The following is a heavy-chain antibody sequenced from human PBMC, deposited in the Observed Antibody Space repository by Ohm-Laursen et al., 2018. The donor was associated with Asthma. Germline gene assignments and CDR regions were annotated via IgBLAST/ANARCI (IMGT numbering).Heavy chain of an antibody. CDR1: GGSISSYY. Sequence: SETLSLTCTVSGGSISSYYWSWIRQPPGKGLEWIGYIYYSGSTNYNPSLKSRVTISVDTSKNQFSLKLSSVTAADTAVYYCARGNYYGSGSYYDYWGQGTLVTVSS. CDR2: IYYSGST. D-gene: IGHD3-10*01. V-gene: IGHV4-59*01. CDR3: ARGNYYGSGSYYDY. J-gene: IGHJ4*02.